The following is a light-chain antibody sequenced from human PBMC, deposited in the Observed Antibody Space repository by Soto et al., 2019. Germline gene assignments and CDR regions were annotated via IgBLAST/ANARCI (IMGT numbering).Light chain of an antibody. J-gene: IGLJ1*01. CDR3: AAWDDSLNGYV. CDR1: SSNIGSNT. V-gene: IGLV1-44*01. Sequence: QSALTQPPSASRTPGQRVTISCSGSSSNIGSNTVNWYQQLPGTAPKLLIYSNNQRPSGVPDRLSGSKSGTSASLAISGLQSEDEADYYCAAWDDSLNGYVFGTGTKVTVL. CDR2: SNN.